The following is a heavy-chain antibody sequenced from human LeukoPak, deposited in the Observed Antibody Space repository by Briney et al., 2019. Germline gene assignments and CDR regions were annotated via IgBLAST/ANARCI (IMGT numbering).Heavy chain of an antibody. J-gene: IGHJ6*01. V-gene: IGHV1-2*04. Sequence: ASVKVSCKASGYTFTGYYMHWVRQAPGQGLEWMGWINPNSGGTNYAQKFQGWVTMTRDTSISTAYMELSRLRSDDTAVYYCARDGGGIAAAAYYYYYGMDVWGKGTMVTVSS. CDR3: ARDGGGIAAAAYYYYYGMDV. CDR1: GYTFTGYY. CDR2: INPNSGGT. D-gene: IGHD6-13*01.